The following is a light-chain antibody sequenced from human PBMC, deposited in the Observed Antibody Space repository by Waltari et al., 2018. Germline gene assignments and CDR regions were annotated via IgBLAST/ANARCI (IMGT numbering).Light chain of an antibody. CDR3: QQTYSTLSIT. CDR1: QSITYY. J-gene: IGKJ5*01. CDR2: AAS. Sequence: DIQMTQSPSSLSASVGGRVLITCRASQSITYYLNWYQQKPGKAPKLLIYAASSWQSGVPSRFSGSGSGTDFTLTISSLQPEDFATYYCQQTYSTLSITFGQGTRLEIK. V-gene: IGKV1-39*01.